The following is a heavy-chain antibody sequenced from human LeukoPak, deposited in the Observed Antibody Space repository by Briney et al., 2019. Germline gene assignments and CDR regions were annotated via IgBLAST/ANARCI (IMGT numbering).Heavy chain of an antibody. CDR2: IYYSGST. CDR1: GGSIISSSYY. D-gene: IGHD3-10*01. Sequence: SETLSLTCTVSGGSIISSSYYWGWIRQPPGKGLEWIGTIYYSGSTFYNPSLKSRVTISVDTSKNQFSLKLSSVTAADTAVFYCARDQTGRGYFDYWGQGTLVTVSS. CDR3: ARDQTGRGYFDY. V-gene: IGHV4-39*07. J-gene: IGHJ4*02.